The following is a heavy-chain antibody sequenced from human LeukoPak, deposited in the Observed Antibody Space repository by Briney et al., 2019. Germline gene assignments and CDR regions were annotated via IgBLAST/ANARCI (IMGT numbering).Heavy chain of an antibody. Sequence: GGSLRLSCAASGFTFSNYWMHWVRQAPGKGLVWVSRIHSDGSSTTSADSVKGRFTISRDNAENTLYLQMNSLRAEDTAVYFCARGNAHAFDIWGQGTMVTVSS. CDR3: ARGNAHAFDI. J-gene: IGHJ3*02. D-gene: IGHD1-1*01. CDR1: GFTFSNYW. CDR2: IHSDGSST. V-gene: IGHV3-74*01.